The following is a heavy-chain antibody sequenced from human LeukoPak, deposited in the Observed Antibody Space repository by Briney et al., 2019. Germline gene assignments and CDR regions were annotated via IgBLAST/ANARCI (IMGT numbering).Heavy chain of an antibody. J-gene: IGHJ4*02. D-gene: IGHD2-21*02. CDR2: VYYNGDT. CDR3: ARLPKGVTITYFDY. V-gene: IGHV4-39*07. CDR1: GGSISSSSYY. Sequence: SETLSLTCTVSGGSISSSSYYWGWIRQPPGKGLEWIGSVYYNGDTYYNPSLNSRVTISIDTSRNQFSLKLTSVTAADTALYFCARLPKGVTITYFDYWGQGTLVTVSS.